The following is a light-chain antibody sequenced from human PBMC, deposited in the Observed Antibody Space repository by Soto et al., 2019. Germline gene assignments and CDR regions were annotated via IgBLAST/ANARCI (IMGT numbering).Light chain of an antibody. V-gene: IGKV4-1*01. Sequence: DIVMTQSPDSLAVSLGERATINCKSSQSVLYSSNNKNYLAWYQQKPRQPPKLLIYRASTREYGVPVRCSGSGSGRDFTLAISSLQAEDVAVYYCQQYYRIPWTFGQGRKVEIK. CDR3: QQYYRIPWT. J-gene: IGKJ1*01. CDR1: QSVLYSSNNKNY. CDR2: RAS.